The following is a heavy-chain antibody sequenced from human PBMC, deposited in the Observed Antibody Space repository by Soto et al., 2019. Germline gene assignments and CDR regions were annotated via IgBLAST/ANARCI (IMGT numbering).Heavy chain of an antibody. CDR3: ARDLALPPGYYYDSSGYPAYGMDV. V-gene: IGHV4-31*03. Sequence: SETLSLTCTFSGGSIISGGYYWSWIRQHPGKGLEWIGYIYYSGSTYYNPSLKSRVTISVDTSKNQFSLKLSSVTAADTAVYYCARDLALPPGYYYDSSGYPAYGMDVWGQGTTVTVSS. CDR2: IYYSGST. CDR1: GGSIISGGYY. J-gene: IGHJ6*02. D-gene: IGHD3-22*01.